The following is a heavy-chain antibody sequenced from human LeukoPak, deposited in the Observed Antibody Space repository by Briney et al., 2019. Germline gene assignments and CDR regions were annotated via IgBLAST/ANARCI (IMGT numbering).Heavy chain of an antibody. CDR3: AKNGDRGAYCTGGTCYPYFYYYMDV. CDR1: GFTFSSYG. CDR2: IRGSGGST. Sequence: GGSLRLSCAASGFTFSSYGMSWVRQAPEKGLEWVSAIRGSGGSTYYADSVKGRFTISRDNSKNTLYLQMNSLRAEDTAIYYCAKNGDRGAYCTGGTCYPYFYYYMDVWGKGTTVTI. V-gene: IGHV3-23*01. J-gene: IGHJ6*03. D-gene: IGHD2-15*01.